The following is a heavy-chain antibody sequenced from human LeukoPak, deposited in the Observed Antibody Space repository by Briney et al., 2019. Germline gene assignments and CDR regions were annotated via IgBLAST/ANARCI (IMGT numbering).Heavy chain of an antibody. CDR2: IIPIFGIA. V-gene: IGHV1-69*04. D-gene: IGHD3-22*01. Sequence: SVKVPCKASGGTFSSYAISWVQQAPGQGLEWMGRIIPIFGIANYAQKFQGRVTITADKSTSTAYMELSSLRSEDTAVYYCARVSVRGSDYYDSSGYHYWGQGTLVTVSS. J-gene: IGHJ4*02. CDR3: ARVSVRGSDYYDSSGYHY. CDR1: GGTFSSYA.